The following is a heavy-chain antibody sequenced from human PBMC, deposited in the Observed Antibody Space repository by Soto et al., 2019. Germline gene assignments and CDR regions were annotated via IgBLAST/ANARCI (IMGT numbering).Heavy chain of an antibody. CDR3: ARDRVESGYPEYFQH. Sequence: EVQLVESGGGLIQPGGSLRLSCAASGFTVSSNYMSWVRQAPWKGLEWVSVIYSGGSTYYADSVKGRFTISRDNSKNTMYLQMNRLRAEDTAVYYCARDRVESGYPEYFQHWGQGTLVTVSS. D-gene: IGHD3-22*01. CDR2: IYSGGST. J-gene: IGHJ1*01. V-gene: IGHV3-53*01. CDR1: GFTVSSNY.